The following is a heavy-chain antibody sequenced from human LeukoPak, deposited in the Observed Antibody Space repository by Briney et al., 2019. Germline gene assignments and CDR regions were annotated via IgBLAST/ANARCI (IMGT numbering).Heavy chain of an antibody. J-gene: IGHJ4*02. V-gene: IGHV4-61*01. CDR3: ARGSGYVYY. Sequence: ASETLSLTCTVSGYSISSGYYWGWIRQPPGKGLEWLGSIYYSGSTNYHPSLKSRVTISLDTSKNQFSLKLSSVTAADTAVYYCARGSGYVYYWGQGTLVTVSS. D-gene: IGHD5-12*01. CDR2: IYYSGST. CDR1: GYSISSGYY.